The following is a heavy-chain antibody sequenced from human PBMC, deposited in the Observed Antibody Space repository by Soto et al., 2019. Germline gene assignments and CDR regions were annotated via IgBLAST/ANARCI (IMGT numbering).Heavy chain of an antibody. CDR3: ARVPPYSNYVLYDY. V-gene: IGHV3-30*03. CDR1: GFTFSSYG. D-gene: IGHD4-4*01. J-gene: IGHJ4*02. Sequence: PGGSLRLSCAASGFTFSSYGMHWVRQAPGKGLEWVAVISYDGSNKYYADSVKGRFTISRDNSKNTLYLQMNSLRAEDTAVYYCARVPPYSNYVLYDYWGQGTLVTVSS. CDR2: ISYDGSNK.